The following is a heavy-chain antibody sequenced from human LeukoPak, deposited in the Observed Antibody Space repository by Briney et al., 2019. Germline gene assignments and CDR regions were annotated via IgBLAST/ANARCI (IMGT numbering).Heavy chain of an antibody. D-gene: IGHD2-15*01. Sequence: ASVKVSCKASGGTFSSYAISWVRQAPGQGLEWMGGIIPIFGTANYAQKFQGRVTITADKSTSTAYMELSSLRSEDTAVYYCARSVVVVVASYYYCYGMDVWGKGTTVTVSS. CDR2: IIPIFGTA. J-gene: IGHJ6*04. V-gene: IGHV1-69*06. CDR1: GGTFSSYA. CDR3: ARSVVVVVASYYYCYGMDV.